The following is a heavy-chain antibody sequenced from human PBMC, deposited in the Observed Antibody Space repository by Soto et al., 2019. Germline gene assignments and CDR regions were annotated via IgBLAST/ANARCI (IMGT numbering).Heavy chain of an antibody. CDR2: LYHSGST. CDR1: GGSLTNYY. CDR3: ARDLRGYSSSWAAFDM. Sequence: SQTLSLTYTVSGGSLTNYYGSWIRQPPGKGLEWIGYLYHSGSTNYTPSLKSRVTISVDTSKNHFSLKLSSVHAADTAVYYCARDLRGYSSSWAAFDMWGPGTMVTVSS. D-gene: IGHD6-13*01. V-gene: IGHV4-59*01. J-gene: IGHJ3*02.